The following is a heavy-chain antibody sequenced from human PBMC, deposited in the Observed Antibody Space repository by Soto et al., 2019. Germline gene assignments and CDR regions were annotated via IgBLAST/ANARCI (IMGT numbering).Heavy chain of an antibody. CDR2: IIPIFGTA. CDR1: GGTFSSYA. J-gene: IGHJ6*02. CDR3: ARTYSSSSGIFDYYYYGMDV. Sequence: SVKVSCKASGGTFSSYAISWVRQAPGQGLEWMGGIIPIFGTANYAQKFQGRVTITADESTSTTYMELSSLRSEDTAVYYCARTYSSSSGIFDYYYYGMDVWGQGTTVTVSS. V-gene: IGHV1-69*13. D-gene: IGHD6-6*01.